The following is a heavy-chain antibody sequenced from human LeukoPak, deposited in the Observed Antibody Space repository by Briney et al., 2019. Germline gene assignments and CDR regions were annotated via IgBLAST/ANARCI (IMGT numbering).Heavy chain of an antibody. CDR1: GGSISNYY. Sequence: SETLSLTCTVSGGSISNYYWSWMRRPPGRGLEWIGYISYSGSTNYNPSLKSRVTISVDTSKNQFSLKLSFVTAADTAVYYCARDPGYGDPRGFWGQGTLVTVST. CDR3: ARDPGYGDPRGF. D-gene: IGHD4-17*01. V-gene: IGHV4-59*01. CDR2: ISYSGST. J-gene: IGHJ4*02.